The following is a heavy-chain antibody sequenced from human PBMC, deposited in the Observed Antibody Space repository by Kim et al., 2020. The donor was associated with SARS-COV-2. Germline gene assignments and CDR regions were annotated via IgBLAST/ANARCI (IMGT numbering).Heavy chain of an antibody. D-gene: IGHD3-10*01. CDR1: GFTFDDYA. CDR3: AQGRGHVLLWFGELSNWFDP. J-gene: IGHJ5*02. V-gene: IGHV3-9*01. CDR2: ISWNSGSI. Sequence: GGSLRLSCAASGFTFDDYAMHWVRQAPGKGLEWVSGISWNSGSIGYADSVKGRFTISRDNAKNSLYLQMNSLRAEDTALYYCAQGRGHVLLWFGELSNWFDPWGQGTLVTVSS.